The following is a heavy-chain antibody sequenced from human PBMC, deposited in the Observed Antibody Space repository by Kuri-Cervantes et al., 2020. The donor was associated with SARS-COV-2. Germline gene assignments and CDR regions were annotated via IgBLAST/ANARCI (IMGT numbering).Heavy chain of an antibody. CDR2: IYYTGST. V-gene: IGHV4-39*01. J-gene: IGHJ2*01. Sequence: SETLSLTCTVSGASISSSSYYWDWNRQPPGKGLERIGSIYYTGSTYYNPSLKSRVTISVDTSKNQFSLKLTSVTAADTAVYYCARHYLTRYFDLWGRGTLVTVSS. D-gene: IGHD2-2*01. CDR3: ARHYLTRYFDL. CDR1: GASISSSSYY.